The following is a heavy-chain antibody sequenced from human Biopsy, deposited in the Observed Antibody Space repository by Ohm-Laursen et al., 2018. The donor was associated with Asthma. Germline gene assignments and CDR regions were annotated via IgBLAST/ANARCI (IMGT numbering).Heavy chain of an antibody. CDR2: INWNGGST. CDR1: GFTFADYG. CDR3: GRDMGGFGSGWFPVEF. J-gene: IGHJ4*02. V-gene: IGHV3-20*01. Sequence: SLRLSCAASGFTFADYGMSWVRQAPGKGMDWVSGINWNGGSTGYEDSVKGRFTISRDNAKNSLYLQMNSPRAEDTALYHCGRDMGGFGSGWFPVEFWGQGTLVTVSS. D-gene: IGHD6-19*01.